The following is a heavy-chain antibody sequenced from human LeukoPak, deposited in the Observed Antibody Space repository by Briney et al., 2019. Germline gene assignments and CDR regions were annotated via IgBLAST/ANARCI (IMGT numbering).Heavy chain of an antibody. D-gene: IGHD2-2*01. CDR3: ARVVDEHHLQTGWFDP. V-gene: IGHV4-59*08. CDR1: GASIRSYY. Sequence: SETLSLTCTVSGASIRSYYWSWIRQPPGKGLEWIGYIYYSGSTKYNPSLKSRVTVSVDTSKNQLSLKLISVTAADTAVYYCARVVDEHHLQTGWFDPWGQGTLVTVSP. J-gene: IGHJ5*02. CDR2: IYYSGST.